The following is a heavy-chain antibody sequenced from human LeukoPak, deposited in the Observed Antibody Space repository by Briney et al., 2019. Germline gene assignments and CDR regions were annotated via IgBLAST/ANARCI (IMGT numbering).Heavy chain of an antibody. CDR3: ARDSPVLLWFGESPDAFDI. V-gene: IGHV1-69*13. CDR1: GGTYSSYA. J-gene: IGHJ3*02. D-gene: IGHD3-10*01. CDR2: IIPIFGTA. Sequence: SVKVSCKASGGTYSSYAISWVRQAPGQGLEWMGGIIPIFGTANYAQKFQGRVTITADESTSTAYMELSSLRSEDTAVYYCARDSPVLLWFGESPDAFDIWGQGTMVTVSS.